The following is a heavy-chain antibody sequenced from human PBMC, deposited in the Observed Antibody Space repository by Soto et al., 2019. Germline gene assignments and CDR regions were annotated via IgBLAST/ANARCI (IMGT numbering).Heavy chain of an antibody. D-gene: IGHD3-22*01. V-gene: IGHV3-23*01. CDR2: ISGSGGST. J-gene: IGHJ3*02. CDR1: GFTFSSYA. CDR3: AKAYYYDSSGSHAFDI. Sequence: EVQLLESGGGLVQPGGSLRLSCAASGFTFSSYAMSWVRQAPGKGLEWVSAISGSGGSTYYADSVKGRFTISRDNSKNTLYLQMHSLRAEDTAVYYCAKAYYYDSSGSHAFDIWGQGTMVTASS.